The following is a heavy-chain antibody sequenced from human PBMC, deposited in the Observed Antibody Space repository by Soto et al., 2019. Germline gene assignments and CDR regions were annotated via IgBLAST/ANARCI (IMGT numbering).Heavy chain of an antibody. V-gene: IGHV3-33*06. CDR2: IWYDGSKK. D-gene: IGHD2-21*02. Sequence: GGFLRLSCAACGLTICSWCMHRVRQAPGKGLEWLAVIWYDGSKKYYADSVQGRFTISRDNSKNTGYLQMNSLRAEDTAVYYCVKDHCGGDCYSNPYFDYWGQGTLVTVSS. CDR1: GLTICSWC. CDR3: VKDHCGGDCYSNPYFDY. J-gene: IGHJ4*02.